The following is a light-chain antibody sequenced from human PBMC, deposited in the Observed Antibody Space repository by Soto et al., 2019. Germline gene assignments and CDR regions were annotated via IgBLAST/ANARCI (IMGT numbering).Light chain of an antibody. J-gene: IGLJ1*01. CDR3: SSYISSIAYV. Sequence: QSALTQPASVSGSPGQSITISCTGTSSDVGGYNYVSWYQLHPGKAPKLILYEVTNRPSGVSDRFSGSKSGNTASLTTSGLQAEDDADYYCSSYISSIAYVFCTDTRVAVL. V-gene: IGLV2-14*01. CDR2: EVT. CDR1: SSDVGGYNY.